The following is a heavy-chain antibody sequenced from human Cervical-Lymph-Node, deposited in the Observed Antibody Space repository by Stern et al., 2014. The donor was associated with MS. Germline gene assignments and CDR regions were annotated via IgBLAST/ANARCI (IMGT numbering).Heavy chain of an antibody. V-gene: IGHV3-30*18. CDR3: AKDSTGLSWYFDL. D-gene: IGHD1-14*01. CDR1: GFTFSSYG. J-gene: IGHJ2*01. Sequence: VQLVQSGGGVVQPGRSLRLSCVDSGFTFSSYGMHWVRQAPGKGLEWVAGISYDGSNKYYADSVKGRFTISRDNSKNTLYLQMNSLRAEDTAVYYCAKDSTGLSWYFDLWGRGTLVTVSS. CDR2: ISYDGSNK.